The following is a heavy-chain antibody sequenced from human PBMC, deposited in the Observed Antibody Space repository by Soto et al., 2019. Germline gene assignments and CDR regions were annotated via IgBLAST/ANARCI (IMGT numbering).Heavy chain of an antibody. CDR2: IYYSWST. V-gene: IGHV4-59*08. Sequence: SETLSLTCTVSGGSISSYYWSWIRQPPGKGLEFIGYIYYSWSTNYNPSLKIRVTISVDTSKNQFSLKLSSVTAADTAVYYCARQDSSSSPFDYWGQGTLVTVSS. J-gene: IGHJ4*02. D-gene: IGHD6-6*01. CDR1: GGSISSYY. CDR3: ARQDSSSSPFDY.